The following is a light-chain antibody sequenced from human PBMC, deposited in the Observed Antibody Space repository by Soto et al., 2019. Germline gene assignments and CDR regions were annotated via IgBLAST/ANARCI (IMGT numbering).Light chain of an antibody. Sequence: QSALTQPASVSGSPGQSISISCTGTSSDVGAYNFASWYQQHPDKAPKLVIFDVNNRPSGVSNRFSGSKSGNTASLTISGLRAEDEADYYCTSYTSISTYVFGTGPKVTVL. V-gene: IGLV2-14*01. J-gene: IGLJ1*01. CDR3: TSYTSISTYV. CDR1: SSDVGAYNF. CDR2: DVN.